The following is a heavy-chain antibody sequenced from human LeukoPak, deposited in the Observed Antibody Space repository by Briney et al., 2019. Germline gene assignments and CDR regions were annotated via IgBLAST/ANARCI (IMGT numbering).Heavy chain of an antibody. V-gene: IGHV3-23*01. Sequence: GGSLRLSRAASGVTFSSYAMSWVRQAPGKGLEWVSAISGSGGSTYYADSVKGRFTISRDNSKNTLYLQMNSLRAEDTAVYYCAVVTAIVDDYWGQGTLVTVSP. CDR2: ISGSGGST. CDR1: GVTFSSYA. J-gene: IGHJ4*02. CDR3: AVVTAIVDDY. D-gene: IGHD2-21*02.